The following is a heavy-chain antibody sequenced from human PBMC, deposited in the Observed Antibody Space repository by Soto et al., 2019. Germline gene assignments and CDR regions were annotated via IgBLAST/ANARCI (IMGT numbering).Heavy chain of an antibody. J-gene: IGHJ6*02. Sequence: QVQLVESGGGVVQPGRSLRLSCAASGFTFSSYGMHWVRQAPGKGLEWVAVISYDGSNKYYADSVKGRFTISRDNSKNTLYLQMNSLRAEDTAVYYCANNQYYDILTGAYYYYGVDVWGQGTTVTVSS. CDR1: GFTFSSYG. CDR3: ANNQYYDILTGAYYYYGVDV. D-gene: IGHD3-9*01. CDR2: ISYDGSNK. V-gene: IGHV3-30*18.